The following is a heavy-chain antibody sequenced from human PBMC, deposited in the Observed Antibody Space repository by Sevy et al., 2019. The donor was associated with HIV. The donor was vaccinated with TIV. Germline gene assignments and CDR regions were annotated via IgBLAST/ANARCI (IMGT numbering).Heavy chain of an antibody. CDR2: SSGSGGST. Sequence: GGSLRLSCAASGFSFSSYAMSWVRQAPGKGLEWVSGSSGSGGSTYYAESLKGRFTISGDNSKNTLYLQMNSLRAEDTALYYCAKDIDSSGYYYFDYWGQGTLVTVSS. J-gene: IGHJ4*02. D-gene: IGHD6-19*01. CDR1: GFSFSSYA. CDR3: AKDIDSSGYYYFDY. V-gene: IGHV3-23*01.